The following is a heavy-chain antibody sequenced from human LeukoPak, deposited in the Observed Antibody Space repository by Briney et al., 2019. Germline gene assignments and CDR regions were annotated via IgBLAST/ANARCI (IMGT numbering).Heavy chain of an antibody. Sequence: SETLSLTCTVSGGSIGSYYWSWIRQPPGKGLEWIGYIYYSGSTNYNPSLKSRVTISVDTSKNQFSLKLSSVTAADTAVYYCASGRLSLFYWGQGTLVTVSS. CDR3: ASGRLSLFY. D-gene: IGHD4/OR15-4a*01. CDR2: IYYSGST. V-gene: IGHV4-59*01. CDR1: GGSIGSYY. J-gene: IGHJ4*02.